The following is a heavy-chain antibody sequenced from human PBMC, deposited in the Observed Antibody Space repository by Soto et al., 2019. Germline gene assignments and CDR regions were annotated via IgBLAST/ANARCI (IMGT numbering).Heavy chain of an antibody. Sequence: EVQLLESGGGLARPGGALRLCCTASGFTFSSYAMTWVRQAPGKGLAWVSGISGSGGTTHHTDAVKGRFTVSRDNSNNTVDLQMNSLRVEDTAVYYCARGQGIVMFPVPVGIVNRPKPTGFDYWGQGTLVTVST. CDR3: ARGQGIVMFPVPVGIVNRPKPTGFDY. D-gene: IGHD2-15*01. V-gene: IGHV3-23*01. J-gene: IGHJ4*02. CDR2: ISGSGGTT. CDR1: GFTFSSYA.